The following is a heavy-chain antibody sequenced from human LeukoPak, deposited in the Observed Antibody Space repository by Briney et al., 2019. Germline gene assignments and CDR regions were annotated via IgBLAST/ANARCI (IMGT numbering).Heavy chain of an antibody. Sequence: PGGSLRLSCAASGFTFSSYAMIWVRQAPRKGLEWVSAIGGSGSGTYYTDSVKGRFTISRDNSKNTLYLQMNSLRAEDTAIYYCAKSQYCTNGVCYTWGAFDIWGQGTMVTVSS. CDR3: AKSQYCTNGVCYTWGAFDI. CDR1: GFTFSSYA. J-gene: IGHJ3*02. CDR2: IGGSGSGT. V-gene: IGHV3-23*01. D-gene: IGHD2-8*01.